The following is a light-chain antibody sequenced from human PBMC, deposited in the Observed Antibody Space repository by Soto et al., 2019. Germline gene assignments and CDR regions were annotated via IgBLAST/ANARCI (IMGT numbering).Light chain of an antibody. Sequence: EIVLTQSPATLSLSPGERATLSCRASQSVSSYLAWYQQKPGQAPRLLIYDASNRATGIPARISGSGSGTDFTLTISSLEPEDFSVYYCQQRSNGXLTFGQGTRLEIK. J-gene: IGKJ5*01. V-gene: IGKV3-11*01. CDR2: DAS. CDR3: QQRSNGXLT. CDR1: QSVSSY.